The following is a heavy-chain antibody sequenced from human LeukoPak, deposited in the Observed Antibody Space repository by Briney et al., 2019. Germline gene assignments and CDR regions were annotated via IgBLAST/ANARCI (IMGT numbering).Heavy chain of an antibody. CDR1: GYTFTSYA. J-gene: IGHJ4*02. Sequence: ASVKVSCKASGYTFTSYAMHWVRQAPGQRLEWMGWINAGNGNTKYSQKFQGRVTMTRDTSTSTVYMELSSLRSEDTAVYYCARVEYSSSPDYWGQGTLVTVSS. D-gene: IGHD6-6*01. V-gene: IGHV1-3*01. CDR2: INAGNGNT. CDR3: ARVEYSSSPDY.